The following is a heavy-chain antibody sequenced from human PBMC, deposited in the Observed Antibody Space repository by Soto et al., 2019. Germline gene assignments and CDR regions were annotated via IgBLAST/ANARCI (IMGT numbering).Heavy chain of an antibody. CDR2: IIPIFGTA. V-gene: IGHV1-69*13. Sequence: ASVKVSCKASGGTFSSYAISWVRQAPGQGLEWMGGIIPIFGTANYAQKFQGRVTITADESTSTAYMELSSLRSEDTAVYYCATERLYGSGSYYTNYYYYYGMDVWGQGTTVIVSS. CDR1: GGTFSSYA. CDR3: ATERLYGSGSYYTNYYYYYGMDV. D-gene: IGHD3-10*01. J-gene: IGHJ6*02.